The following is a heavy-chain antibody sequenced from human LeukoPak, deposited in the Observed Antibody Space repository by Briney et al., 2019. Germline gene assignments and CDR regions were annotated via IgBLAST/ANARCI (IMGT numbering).Heavy chain of an antibody. J-gene: IGHJ4*02. CDR2: IYNSGST. Sequence: SETLSLTCTVSGGSISSNNYYWGWIRQPPGKGLEWIGSIYNSGSTYYNPSLKSRVTISVGTSKNQFALKLSSVTAADTAVYYCARHEKLGQFDYWGQGTLVTVSS. CDR1: GGSISSNNYY. V-gene: IGHV4-39*01. CDR3: ARHEKLGQFDY. D-gene: IGHD3-10*01.